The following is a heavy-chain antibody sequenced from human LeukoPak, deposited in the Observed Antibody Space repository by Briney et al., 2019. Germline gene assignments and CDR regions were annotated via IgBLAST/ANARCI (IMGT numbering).Heavy chain of an antibody. CDR2: IIPILGTA. V-gene: IGHV1-69*13. J-gene: IGHJ4*02. CDR1: GGTFSSYA. Sequence: GASVKVSCKASGGTFSSYAISWVRQAPGQGLEWMGGIIPILGTANYAQKFQGRVTITADESTSTAYMELSSLRSEDTAVYYCAFYDSSGYYGLWGQGTLVTVSS. CDR3: AFYDSSGYYGL. D-gene: IGHD3-22*01.